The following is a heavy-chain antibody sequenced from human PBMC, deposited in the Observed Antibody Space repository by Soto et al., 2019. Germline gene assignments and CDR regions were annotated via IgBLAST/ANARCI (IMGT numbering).Heavy chain of an antibody. V-gene: IGHV3-21*01. J-gene: IGHJ4*02. CDR3: ARAPAVEAAAGNFDY. D-gene: IGHD6-13*01. CDR2: ISSSSSYI. Sequence: GGSLRLSCAASGFTVSSYSMNWVRQAPGKGLEWVSSISSSSSYIYYADSVKVRFTNSRDNAKNSLYLQMNSLRAEDTAVYSCARAPAVEAAAGNFDYWGQGTLVTVSS. CDR1: GFTVSSYS.